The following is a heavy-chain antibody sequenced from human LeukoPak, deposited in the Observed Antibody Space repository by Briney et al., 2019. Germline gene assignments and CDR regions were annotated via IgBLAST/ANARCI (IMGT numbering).Heavy chain of an antibody. CDR1: GFTFSSYA. V-gene: IGHV3-23*01. Sequence: GGSLRLSCAASGFTFSSYAMTWVRQAPGKGLEWVSTISGRGDSTYYADSVRGRFTISRDNSKNTLYLQMNSLRAEDTAVYYCAKAGRTFLSGYDKGDYYYYYMDVWGKGTTVTVSS. CDR2: ISGRGDST. D-gene: IGHD5-12*01. J-gene: IGHJ6*03. CDR3: AKAGRTFLSGYDKGDYYYYYMDV.